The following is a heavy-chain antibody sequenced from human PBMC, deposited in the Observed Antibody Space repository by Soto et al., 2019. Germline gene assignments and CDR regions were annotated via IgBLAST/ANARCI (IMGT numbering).Heavy chain of an antibody. Sequence: SETLSLTCAVYGGSFSGYYWSWIRQPPGKGLEWIGEINHSGSTNYNPSLKSRVTISVDTSKNQFSLKLSSVTAADTAVYYCATTKTDDYGDYVVYWGQGTLVTVSS. CDR2: INHSGST. V-gene: IGHV4-34*01. CDR1: GGSFSGYY. D-gene: IGHD4-17*01. CDR3: ATTKTDDYGDYVVY. J-gene: IGHJ4*02.